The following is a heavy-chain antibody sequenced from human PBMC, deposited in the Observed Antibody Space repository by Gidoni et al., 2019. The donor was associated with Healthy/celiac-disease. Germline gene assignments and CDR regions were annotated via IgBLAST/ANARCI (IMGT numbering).Heavy chain of an antibody. CDR3: ARAVAPDGGYSYGY. J-gene: IGHJ4*02. V-gene: IGHV1-2*02. CDR1: GYSVTGYE. Sequence: QVQLVQSGAEVKKHGASVKVACKAAGYSVTGYEMHWVRQAPGQGLEWMGWINPNRGGTNYAQKFQGRVTMTRDTSISTAYMELSRLRSADTAVYYCARAVAPDGGYSYGYWGQGTLVTVSS. CDR2: INPNRGGT. D-gene: IGHD5-18*01.